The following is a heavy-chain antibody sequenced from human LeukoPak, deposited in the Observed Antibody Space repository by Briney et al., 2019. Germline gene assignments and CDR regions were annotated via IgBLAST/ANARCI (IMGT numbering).Heavy chain of an antibody. CDR1: GYTFTGYY. J-gene: IGHJ4*02. Sequence: ASVKVSCKASGYTFTGYYMHWVRQAPGQGLEWMGWINPNSGGTNYAQKFQGRVTMTRDTSISTAYMELSRLRSVDTAVYYCASTAGGWLRFSYFDYWGQGTLVTVSS. D-gene: IGHD5-12*01. V-gene: IGHV1-2*02. CDR2: INPNSGGT. CDR3: ASTAGGWLRFSYFDY.